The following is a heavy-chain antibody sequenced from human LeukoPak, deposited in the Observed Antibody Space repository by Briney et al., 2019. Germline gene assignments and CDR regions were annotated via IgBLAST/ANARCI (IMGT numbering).Heavy chain of an antibody. CDR1: GFTFSSYW. CDR3: AAGDYYDSSGYWQGAFDI. Sequence: GGSLRLSCAASGFTFSSYWMSWVRQAPGKGLEWVSAISGSGGSTHYADSVKGRFTISRDNSKNTLYLQMDSLRDEDTAVYYCAAGDYYDSSGYWQGAFDIWGQGTMVTVSS. D-gene: IGHD3-22*01. J-gene: IGHJ3*02. CDR2: ISGSGGST. V-gene: IGHV3-23*01.